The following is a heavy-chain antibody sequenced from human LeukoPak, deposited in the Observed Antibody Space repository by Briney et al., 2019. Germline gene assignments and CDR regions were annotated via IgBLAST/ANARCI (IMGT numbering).Heavy chain of an antibody. CDR2: INPSGGST. J-gene: IGHJ6*04. CDR3: ARDSKTTVTTFAGNYYGMDV. D-gene: IGHD4-17*01. CDR1: GYTFTSYY. V-gene: IGHV1-46*01. Sequence: ASVKVSCKASGYTFTSYYMHWVRQALGQGLEWMGIINPSGGSTSYAQKFQGRVTMTRDTSTSTVYMELSSLRSEDTAVYYCARDSKTTVTTFAGNYYGMDVWGKGTTVTVSS.